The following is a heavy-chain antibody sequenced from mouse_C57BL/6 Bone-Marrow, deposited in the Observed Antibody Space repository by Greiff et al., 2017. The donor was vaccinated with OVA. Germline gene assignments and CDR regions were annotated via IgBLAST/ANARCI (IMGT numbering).Heavy chain of an antibody. CDR2: IYPGNGDT. D-gene: IGHD2-4*01. J-gene: IGHJ4*01. V-gene: IGHV1-12*01. Sequence: LQESGAELVRPGASVKMSCKASGYTFTSYNMHWVKQTPRQGLEWIGAIYPGNGDTSYNQKFKGKATLTVDKSSSTAYMQLSSLTSEDSAVYFCALGLRQNYAMDYWGQGTSVTVSS. CDR1: GYTFTSYN. CDR3: ALGLRQNYAMDY.